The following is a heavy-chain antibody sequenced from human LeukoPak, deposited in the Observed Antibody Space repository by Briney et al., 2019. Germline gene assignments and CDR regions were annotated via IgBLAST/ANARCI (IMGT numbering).Heavy chain of an antibody. CDR1: GGSISSYY. CDR3: AREESYGDPPDY. V-gene: IGHV4-59*01. CDR2: IYYSGST. D-gene: IGHD4-17*01. J-gene: IGHJ4*02. Sequence: SETLSLTCTVSGGSISSYYWSWIRQPPGKGLEWIGYIYYSGSTNYNPSLKSRVTISVDTSKNQFSLKLSSVTAADTAVYYCAREESYGDPPDYWGQGTLVTVSS.